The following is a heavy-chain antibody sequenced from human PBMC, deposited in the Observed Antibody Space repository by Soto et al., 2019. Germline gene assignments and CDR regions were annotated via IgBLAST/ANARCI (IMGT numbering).Heavy chain of an antibody. D-gene: IGHD3-3*01. J-gene: IGHJ6*02. CDR3: ARNGFWSGYLPPYYYYYYGMDV. Sequence: SVKVSCKASGGTFSSYAISWVRQAPGQGLEWMGGIIPIFGTANYAQKFQGRVTITADESTSTAYMELSSLRSEDTAVYYCARNGFWSGYLPPYYYYYYGMDVWGQGTTVTVSS. V-gene: IGHV1-69*13. CDR2: IIPIFGTA. CDR1: GGTFSSYA.